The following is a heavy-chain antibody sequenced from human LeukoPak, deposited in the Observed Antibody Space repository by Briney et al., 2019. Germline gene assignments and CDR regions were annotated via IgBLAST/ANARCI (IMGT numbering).Heavy chain of an antibody. V-gene: IGHV4-59*01. CDR2: IYYSGRT. J-gene: IGHJ5*02. CDR1: GGSISSYY. D-gene: IGHD1-14*01. Sequence: SETLSLTCTVSGGSISSYYWSWIRQPPGKGLEWIGYIYYSGRTNYNPSLKSRVTISVDTSKNQFSLNLSSVTAADTAVYYCARGQTGDWFDPWGQGTLVTVS. CDR3: ARGQTGDWFDP.